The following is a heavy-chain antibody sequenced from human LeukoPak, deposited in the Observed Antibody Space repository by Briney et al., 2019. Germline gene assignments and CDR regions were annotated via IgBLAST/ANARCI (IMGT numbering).Heavy chain of an antibody. Sequence: RPGGSLRLSCAASGFTFDDYGMSWVRQAPGKGLEWVSGINWNGGSTGYADSVKGRFTIYRDNAKNSLYLQMTSLRAEDTALYYCARERGYSYGYLLIGGYNFDYWGQGTLVTVSS. CDR1: GFTFDDYG. V-gene: IGHV3-20*04. CDR2: INWNGGST. D-gene: IGHD5-18*01. CDR3: ARERGYSYGYLLIGGYNFDY. J-gene: IGHJ4*02.